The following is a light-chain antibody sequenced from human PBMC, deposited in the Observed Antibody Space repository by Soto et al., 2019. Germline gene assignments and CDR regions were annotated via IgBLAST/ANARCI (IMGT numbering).Light chain of an antibody. Sequence: VMTHSPATMSVSPGERATLSFRDRRGIGSTLAWYQQKPGQTPRLLIYDTSTRATGVPARFIGSASGTEFTLIISSLQSDDFAVYYCQHYVNWPLTFVGGTRVEN. J-gene: IGKJ4*01. V-gene: IGKV3-15*01. CDR3: QHYVNWPLT. CDR2: DTS. CDR1: RGIGST.